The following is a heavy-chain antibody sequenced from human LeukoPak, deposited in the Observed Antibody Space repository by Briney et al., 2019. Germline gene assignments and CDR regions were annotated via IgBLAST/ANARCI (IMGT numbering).Heavy chain of an antibody. CDR3: GRCITVFGVVIPEYYYYYMDV. CDR2: ISNSDATT. V-gene: IGHV3-23*01. CDR1: GFTFSNYA. J-gene: IGHJ6*03. Sequence: GGSLRLSCAASGFTFSNYAMNWVRQAPGKGLEWVSSISNSDATTYYADSVRGRFTISRDNSKNTLYLQMNSLRVEDTAVYYRGRCITVFGVVIPEYYYYYMDVWGKGATVTVSS. D-gene: IGHD3-3*01.